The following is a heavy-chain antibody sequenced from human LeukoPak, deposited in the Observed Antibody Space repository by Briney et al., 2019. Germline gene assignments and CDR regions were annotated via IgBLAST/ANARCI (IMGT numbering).Heavy chain of an antibody. CDR1: GFTFSSYA. CDR3: ARFNYYDSSGYYH. CDR2: ISGSGGST. D-gene: IGHD3-22*01. Sequence: PGGSLRLSCAASGFTFSSYAMSWVRQAPGKGLEWVSAISGSGGSTYYADSVKGRFTISRDNAKNSLYLQMNSLRAEDTAVYYCARFNYYDSSGYYHWGQGTLVTVSS. V-gene: IGHV3-23*01. J-gene: IGHJ5*02.